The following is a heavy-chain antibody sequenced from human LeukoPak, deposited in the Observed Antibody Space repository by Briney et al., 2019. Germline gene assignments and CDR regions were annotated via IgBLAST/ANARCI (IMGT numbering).Heavy chain of an antibody. D-gene: IGHD6-13*01. V-gene: IGHV3-20*04. Sequence: GGSLRLSCATSGFTFVDYGLSWVRQAPGQGLEWISAINWNGGITDYSDSVKGRFTISRDNAKNSLYLQMNSLRAEDTAVYYCARVISSSWYIDYWGQGTLVTVYS. CDR3: ARVISSSWYIDY. J-gene: IGHJ4*02. CDR1: GFTFVDYG. CDR2: INWNGGIT.